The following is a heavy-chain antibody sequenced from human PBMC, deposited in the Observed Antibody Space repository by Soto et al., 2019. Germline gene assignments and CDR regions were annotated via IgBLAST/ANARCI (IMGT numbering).Heavy chain of an antibody. V-gene: IGHV3-23*01. J-gene: IGHJ3*02. Sequence: GGSLRLSCAASGFTHISYAMSWIRQAPGKGLEWVSAISGSGGSTYYADSVKGRFTISRDNSKNTLYLQMDSLRAEDTAVYYCAKVQGYYDSSGYSDAFDIWGQGTMVTVSS. CDR3: AKVQGYYDSSGYSDAFDI. CDR2: ISGSGGST. CDR1: GFTHISYA. D-gene: IGHD3-22*01.